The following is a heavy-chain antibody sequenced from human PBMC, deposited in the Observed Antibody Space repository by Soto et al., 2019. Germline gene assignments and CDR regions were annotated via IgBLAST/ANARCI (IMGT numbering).Heavy chain of an antibody. CDR3: ARGVATIGP. J-gene: IGHJ5*02. V-gene: IGHV4-59*01. Sequence: SETLSLTCSVSGDSISSYYWSWIRQPPGKGLEWIGYIYYSGSTNYNPSFKSRVTISVDTPKNQFSLKLTSATAADTAVYYCARGVATIGPWGQGTLVTVSS. D-gene: IGHD5-12*01. CDR1: GDSISSYY. CDR2: IYYSGST.